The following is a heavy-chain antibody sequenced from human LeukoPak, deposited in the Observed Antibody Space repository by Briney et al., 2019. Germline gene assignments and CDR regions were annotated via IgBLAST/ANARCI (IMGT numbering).Heavy chain of an antibody. CDR2: ISANNGNT. D-gene: IGHD5-18*01. J-gene: IGHJ4*02. Sequence: ASVKVSCKASGYTFDTYGISWVRQAPGQGLEWMGWISANNGNTIYAQTVQGRVTMTTDTSTSTAYMELRSLRSDDTAVYYCARDLLRGYSYGVTAYWGQGALVTVYS. CDR3: ARDLLRGYSYGVTAY. CDR1: GYTFDTYG. V-gene: IGHV1-18*01.